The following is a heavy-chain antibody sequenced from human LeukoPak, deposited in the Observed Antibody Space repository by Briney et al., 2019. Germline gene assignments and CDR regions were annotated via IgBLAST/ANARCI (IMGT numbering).Heavy chain of an antibody. CDR3: ARDQTVRLGAIPGPLDAFDI. Sequence: ASVKVSCKASGYTFTSYGISWARQAPGQGLEWMGWISAYNGNTNYAQKLQGRVTMTTDTSTSTAYMELRSLRSDDTAVYYCARDQTVRLGAIPGPLDAFDIWGQGTMVTVSS. CDR1: GYTFTSYG. J-gene: IGHJ3*02. D-gene: IGHD1-26*01. V-gene: IGHV1-18*01. CDR2: ISAYNGNT.